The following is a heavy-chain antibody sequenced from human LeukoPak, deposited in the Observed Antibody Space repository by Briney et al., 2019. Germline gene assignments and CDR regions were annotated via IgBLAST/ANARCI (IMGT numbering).Heavy chain of an antibody. Sequence: GGSLRLSCAASRFTFSSYAMSWVRQAPGKGLEWVSAISGSGGSTYYADSVKGRFTISRDNSKNTLYLQMNSLRAEDTAVYYCAKDLRYCSSTSCPDYYYYGMDVWGQGTTVTVSS. D-gene: IGHD2-2*01. CDR3: AKDLRYCSSTSCPDYYYYGMDV. V-gene: IGHV3-23*01. CDR2: ISGSGGST. CDR1: RFTFSSYA. J-gene: IGHJ6*02.